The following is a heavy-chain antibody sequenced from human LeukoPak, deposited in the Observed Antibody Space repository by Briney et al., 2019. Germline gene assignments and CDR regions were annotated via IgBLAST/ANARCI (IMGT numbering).Heavy chain of an antibody. CDR2: IDHSGST. Sequence: SETLSLTCAVYGGSFSGSYWSWIRQPPGKGLECIGEIDHSGSTNYNPSLKSRVTISVDTSKNQFSLKLSSVTAADTAVYYCARGAHDSYDSLDFDYWGQGTLVTVSS. J-gene: IGHJ4*02. D-gene: IGHD5-18*01. CDR1: GGSFSGSY. V-gene: IGHV4-34*01. CDR3: ARGAHDSYDSLDFDY.